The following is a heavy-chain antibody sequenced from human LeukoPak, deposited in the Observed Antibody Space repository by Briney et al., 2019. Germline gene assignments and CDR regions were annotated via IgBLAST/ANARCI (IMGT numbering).Heavy chain of an antibody. CDR3: ARGGGSSWYLYFDY. CDR2: IKWDGGRT. Sequence: PGGSLRLSCAASGFTFDDHGMSWVRQAPGKGLEWVSGIKWDGGRTGYADSVKGRFTISRDNAKNSAYLQMNSLRAEDTALYYCARGGGSSWYLYFDYWGQGTLVTVSS. CDR1: GFTFDDHG. J-gene: IGHJ4*02. V-gene: IGHV3-20*04. D-gene: IGHD6-13*01.